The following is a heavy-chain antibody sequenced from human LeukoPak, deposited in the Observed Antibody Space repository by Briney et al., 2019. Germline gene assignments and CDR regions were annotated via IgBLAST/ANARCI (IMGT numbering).Heavy chain of an antibody. J-gene: IGHJ6*03. V-gene: IGHV4-38-2*01. Sequence: PSETLSLTCAVSGYSISSGYYWGWIRQPPGKGLEWIGSIYHSGSTYYNPSLKSRVTISVDTPKNQFSLKLSSVTAADTAVYYCARGKRDIVVVPAAIHYYYYMDVWGKGTTVTVSS. CDR1: GYSISSGYY. CDR2: IYHSGST. D-gene: IGHD2-2*02. CDR3: ARGKRDIVVVPAAIHYYYYMDV.